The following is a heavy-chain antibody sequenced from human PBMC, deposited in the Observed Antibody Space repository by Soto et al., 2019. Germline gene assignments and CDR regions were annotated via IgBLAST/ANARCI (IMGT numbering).Heavy chain of an antibody. Sequence: SVKVSCKASGYTFTYYSMHWVHQPPAQQPERKGFVTPISGNTNYAQNIKDRITITRDRSMSTAYMELSSLRSEDTAVYYCARAPPYYYDSSGSFDYWGQGTLVTVSS. V-gene: IGHV1-45*02. CDR1: GYTFTYYS. J-gene: IGHJ4*02. CDR2: VTPISGNT. CDR3: ARAPPYYYDSSGSFDY. D-gene: IGHD3-22*01.